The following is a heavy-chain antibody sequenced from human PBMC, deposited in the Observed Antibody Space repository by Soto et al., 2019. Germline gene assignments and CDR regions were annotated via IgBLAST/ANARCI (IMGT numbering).Heavy chain of an antibody. V-gene: IGHV5-51*01. Sequence: PGESLKISCKGSGYSFTSYWIGWVRQMPGKRLEWMGIIYPGESATRYSPSLQGQVTISADKSISTAYLQWSSLKASDTARYYCARVLGDCFSTSCSFHYFDYWGQGTLVTDSS. CDR2: IYPGESAT. CDR1: GYSFTSYW. D-gene: IGHD2-2*01. CDR3: ARVLGDCFSTSCSFHYFDY. J-gene: IGHJ4*02.